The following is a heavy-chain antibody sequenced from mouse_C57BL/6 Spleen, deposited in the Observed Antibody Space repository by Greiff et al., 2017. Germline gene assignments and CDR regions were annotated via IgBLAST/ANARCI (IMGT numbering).Heavy chain of an antibody. CDR2: ISGGGGNT. V-gene: IGHV5-9*01. CDR3: GRRGLREYFDY. J-gene: IGHJ2*01. D-gene: IGHD2-4*01. Sequence: EVMLVESGGGLVKPGGSLKLSCAASGFTFSSYTMSWVRQTPEKRLEWVATISGGGGNTYYPDSVKGRFTISRDNAKNTLYLQMSSLRSEDTALYYCGRRGLREYFDYWGQGTTLTVSS. CDR1: GFTFSSYT.